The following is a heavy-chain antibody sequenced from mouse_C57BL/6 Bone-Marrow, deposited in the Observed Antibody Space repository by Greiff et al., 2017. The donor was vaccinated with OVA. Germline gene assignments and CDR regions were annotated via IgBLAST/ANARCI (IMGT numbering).Heavy chain of an antibody. J-gene: IGHJ1*03. V-gene: IGHV5-16*01. CDR1: GFTFSDYY. Sequence: EVLLVESEGGLVQPGSSMKLSCTASGFTFSDYYMAWVRQVPEKGLEWVANINYDGSSTYYLDSLKSRFIISRDNAKNIPYLQMSSLKSEDTATYYGAREGYYGSRDWYFDVWGTGTTVTVSS. CDR2: INYDGSST. D-gene: IGHD1-1*01. CDR3: AREGYYGSRDWYFDV.